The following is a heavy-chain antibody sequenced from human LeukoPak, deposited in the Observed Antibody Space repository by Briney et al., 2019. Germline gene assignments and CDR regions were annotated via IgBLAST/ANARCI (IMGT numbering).Heavy chain of an antibody. V-gene: IGHV4-59*01. CDR2: IYYSGST. CDR1: GGSLSSYY. D-gene: IGHD4-17*01. Sequence: PSETLSLTCTVSGGSLSSYYWSWIRQPPGKGLEWIGYIYYSGSTNYNPSLKSRVTISVDTSKNQFSLKLSSVTAADTAVYYCARGTVPYYYYYGMDVWGQGTTVTVSS. CDR3: ARGTVPYYYYYGMDV. J-gene: IGHJ6*02.